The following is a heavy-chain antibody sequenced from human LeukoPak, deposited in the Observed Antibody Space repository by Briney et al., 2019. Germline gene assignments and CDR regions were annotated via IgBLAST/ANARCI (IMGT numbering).Heavy chain of an antibody. CDR1: GFTFRSYA. CDR3: AKPSSGYGSFDS. V-gene: IGHV3-23*01. Sequence: GGSLRLSCAASGFTFRSYAMSWVRQAPGKGLEWVSAISGSGANTYYADSVKGRFTISRDNSKNTLHLQMNSLRAEDTAVYYCAKPSSGYGSFDSWGRGTLVTVSS. D-gene: IGHD6-19*01. J-gene: IGHJ4*02. CDR2: ISGSGANT.